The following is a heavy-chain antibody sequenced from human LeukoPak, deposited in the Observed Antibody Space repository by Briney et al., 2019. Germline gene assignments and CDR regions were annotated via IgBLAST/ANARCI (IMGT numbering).Heavy chain of an antibody. D-gene: IGHD6-19*01. CDR2: ISGSGGST. CDR1: GFTFSSYA. Sequence: PGGSLRLSCAASGFTFSSYAMSWVRQAPGKGLEWVSAISGSGGSTYYADSVKGRFTISRDNSKNTLYPQMNSLRAEDTAVYYCAEDSLYSSGWYDAFDIWGQGTMVTVSS. V-gene: IGHV3-23*01. J-gene: IGHJ3*02. CDR3: AEDSLYSSGWYDAFDI.